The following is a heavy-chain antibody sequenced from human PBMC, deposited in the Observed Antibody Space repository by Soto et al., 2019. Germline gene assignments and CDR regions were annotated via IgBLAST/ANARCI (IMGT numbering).Heavy chain of an antibody. CDR2: IYYSGST. CDR1: GGSISSSIYY. J-gene: IGHJ5*02. V-gene: IGHV4-39*01. CDR3: ARHPAAGPKYNWFDP. Sequence: SETLSLTCTVSGGSISSSIYYWGWIRQPPGKGLEWIGSIYYSGSTYYNPSLKSRVTISVDTSKNQFSLKLSSVTAADTAVYYCARHPAAGPKYNWFDPWGQGTLVTVSS. D-gene: IGHD6-13*01.